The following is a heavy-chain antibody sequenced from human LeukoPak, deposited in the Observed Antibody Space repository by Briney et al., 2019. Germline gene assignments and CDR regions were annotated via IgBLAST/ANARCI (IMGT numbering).Heavy chain of an antibody. Sequence: ASVKVSCKAFGYTFTSNYMHWVRQAPGQGPEWMGVISPSGGSTTYAQKFQGRVTLTRDMSTSTDYLELSSLRSEDTAVYYCARVGSSGWYPRRAFDIWGQGTMVTVSS. CDR1: GYTFTSNY. CDR3: ARVGSSGWYPRRAFDI. J-gene: IGHJ3*02. D-gene: IGHD6-19*01. V-gene: IGHV1-46*01. CDR2: ISPSGGST.